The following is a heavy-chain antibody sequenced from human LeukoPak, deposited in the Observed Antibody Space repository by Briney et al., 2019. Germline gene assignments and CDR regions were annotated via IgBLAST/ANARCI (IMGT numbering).Heavy chain of an antibody. CDR2: IKPDGSEK. D-gene: IGHD5-24*01. Sequence: GGSLRLSCAASGFTFGSYWMSWVRQAPGKGLEWVANIKPDGSEKHHVDSVKGRFTISRDNAKTSLYLQMNSLRAEDTAVYYCARDDGLDAFDIWGRGTLVTVSS. J-gene: IGHJ3*02. CDR3: ARDDGLDAFDI. CDR1: GFTFGSYW. V-gene: IGHV3-7*01.